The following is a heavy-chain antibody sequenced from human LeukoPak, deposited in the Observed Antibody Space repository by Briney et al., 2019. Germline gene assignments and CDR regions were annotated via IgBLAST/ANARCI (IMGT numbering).Heavy chain of an antibody. CDR3: ARTNLYGALDY. V-gene: IGHV1-8*02. D-gene: IGHD4-17*01. J-gene: IGHJ4*02. Sequence: EASVKVSCKASGYTFTSYAIHWVRQAPGQGLEWMGWMNPNSGNTGYAQKFQGRVTMTRNTSISTAYMELSSLKSEDTAVYYCARTNLYGALDYWGQGTLVTVSS. CDR2: MNPNSGNT. CDR1: GYTFTSYA.